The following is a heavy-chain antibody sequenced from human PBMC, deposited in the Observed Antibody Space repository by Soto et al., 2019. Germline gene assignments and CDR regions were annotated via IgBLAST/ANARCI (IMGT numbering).Heavy chain of an antibody. CDR2: ISAYHRDI. Sequence: ASVKVSCKASGYTFTRYGISWVRQAPGQGLEWMGWISAYHRDIGYAQKFQGRVTMTTDTSTNTAYMEVRNLRSDDTAVYYCARDLAYIREYWGQGTLVTVSS. D-gene: IGHD3-10*01. J-gene: IGHJ4*02. CDR1: GYTFTRYG. V-gene: IGHV1-18*01. CDR3: ARDLAYIREY.